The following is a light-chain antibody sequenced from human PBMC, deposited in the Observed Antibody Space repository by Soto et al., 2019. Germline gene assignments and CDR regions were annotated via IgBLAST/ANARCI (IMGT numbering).Light chain of an antibody. CDR2: EDN. Sequence: NFMLTQPHSVSESPGKTVTISCTRSSGSIASNYVQWYQQRPGSAPTTVIYEDNQRPSGVPDRFSGSIDSSSNSASLTISGLKTEDEADYYCQSYGSSNQGVFGTGTKVTVL. V-gene: IGLV6-57*04. J-gene: IGLJ1*01. CDR1: SGSIASNY. CDR3: QSYGSSNQGV.